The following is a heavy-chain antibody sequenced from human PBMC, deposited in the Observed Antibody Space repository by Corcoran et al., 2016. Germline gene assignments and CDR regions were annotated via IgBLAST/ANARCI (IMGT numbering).Heavy chain of an antibody. Sequence: QLQLQESGPGLVKPSETLSLTCTVSGGSISSSSYYWGWIRQPPGKGLEWIGSIHYSGSTYYNPSLKSRVTISVDTSKNQFSLKLTSVTAADTAVYYCASLLYDFWSGYSAFHIWGQGTMVTVSS. CDR3: ASLLYDFWSGYSAFHI. CDR2: IHYSGST. J-gene: IGHJ3*02. CDR1: GGSISSSSYY. D-gene: IGHD3-3*01. V-gene: IGHV4-39*07.